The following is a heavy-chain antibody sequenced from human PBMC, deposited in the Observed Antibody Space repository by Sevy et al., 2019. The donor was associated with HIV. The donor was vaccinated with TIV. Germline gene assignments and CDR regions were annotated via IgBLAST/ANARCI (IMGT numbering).Heavy chain of an antibody. J-gene: IGHJ4*02. Sequence: SETLSLTCTVSGASISSSGYYWGLIRQPPGKRLEWIASIRYSGETFYNPSLKSRVTISADTSKNQFSLQLTSVTAADTAIYFCAGPILTYNSGWSYYDYWGQRTVVTVSS. CDR3: AGPILTYNSGWSYYDY. D-gene: IGHD6-19*01. V-gene: IGHV4-39*01. CDR2: IRYSGET. CDR1: GASISSSGYY.